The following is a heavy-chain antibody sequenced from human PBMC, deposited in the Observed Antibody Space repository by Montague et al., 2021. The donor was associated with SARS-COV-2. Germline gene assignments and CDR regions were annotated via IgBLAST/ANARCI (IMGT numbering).Heavy chain of an antibody. CDR3: ARTGLGDYDILTGYTVNAFDI. D-gene: IGHD3-9*01. Sequence: SETLSLTCTVSGGSISSSDYYWSWIRQPPGKGLEWIGYIYYSGSTNSNPSLNSRVTISVDTSKNQFSLKLSSVTAADTAVYYCARTGLGDYDILTGYTVNAFDIWGQGAMVTVSS. CDR2: IYYSGST. J-gene: IGHJ3*02. CDR1: GGSISSSDYY. V-gene: IGHV4-61*08.